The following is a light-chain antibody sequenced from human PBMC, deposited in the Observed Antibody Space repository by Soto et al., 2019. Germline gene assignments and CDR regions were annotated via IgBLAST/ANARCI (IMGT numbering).Light chain of an antibody. CDR2: DAS. J-gene: IGKJ5*01. V-gene: IGKV3-11*01. Sequence: EIVVTQSPATLSLSKGESATLSCWASQSVSSYLAWYQQKPGQAPRLLIYDASKRATGIPARFSGSGSGTDFTLTISSLEPEDFAVYYCQQRTNWPITFGQGTRLEIK. CDR1: QSVSSY. CDR3: QQRTNWPIT.